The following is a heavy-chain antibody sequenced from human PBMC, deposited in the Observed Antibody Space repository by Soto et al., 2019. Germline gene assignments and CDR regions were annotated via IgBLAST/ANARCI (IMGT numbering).Heavy chain of an antibody. CDR2: IIPIFGTA. D-gene: IGHD2-2*01. CDR3: ARGRYCSSTSCYYYYGMDV. Sequence: ASVKVSCKASGGTFSSYAISWVRQAPGQGLEWMGGIIPIFGTANYAQKFQGRVTITADESTSTAYMELSSLRSEDTAVYYCARGRYCSSTSCYYYYGMDVWGQGTTVTVSS. V-gene: IGHV1-69*13. J-gene: IGHJ6*02. CDR1: GGTFSSYA.